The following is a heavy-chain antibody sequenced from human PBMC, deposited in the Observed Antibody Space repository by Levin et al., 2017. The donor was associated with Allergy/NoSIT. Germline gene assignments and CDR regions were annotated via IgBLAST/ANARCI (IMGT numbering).Heavy chain of an antibody. D-gene: IGHD3-10*01. V-gene: IGHV3-64*01. CDR2: IGSKGFST. J-gene: IGHJ4*02. Sequence: GGSLRLSCAASGFTFSNFAMHWVRQTPGKGLEYVSAIGSKGFSTDYANSVKGRFTISRDNSKNTLYLQMGSLRSEDMAVYYCARASPPSYDFWGQGTLVTVSS. CDR3: ARASPPSYDF. CDR1: GFTFSNFA.